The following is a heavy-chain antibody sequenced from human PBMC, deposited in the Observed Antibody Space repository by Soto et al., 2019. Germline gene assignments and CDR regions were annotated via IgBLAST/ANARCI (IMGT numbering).Heavy chain of an antibody. V-gene: IGHV1-69*01. J-gene: IGHJ4*02. CDR1: GGTFSSYT. D-gene: IGHD6-19*01. CDR3: AKLARIPKGGYSIAVAGTRGQVDDY. Sequence: QVQLVQSGAEVKKPGSSVKVSCKASGGTFSSYTISWVRQAPGQGLEWMGGIIPIFGTANYAQKFQGRVTITADESTSTAYMELSSLRSEDTAVYYCAKLARIPKGGYSIAVAGTRGQVDDYWGQGTLVTVSS. CDR2: IIPIFGTA.